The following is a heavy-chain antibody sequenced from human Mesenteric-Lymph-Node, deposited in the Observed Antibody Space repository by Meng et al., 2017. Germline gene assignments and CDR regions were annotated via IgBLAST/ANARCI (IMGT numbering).Heavy chain of an antibody. V-gene: IGHV1-8*01. CDR2: MNPNSGNT. Sequence: ASVKVSCKASGYTFTSYDINWVRQATGQGLEWMGWMNPNSGNTGYAQKFQGRVTMTRSTSISTAYMEPSSLTSEDTAVYYCAKNVVRGPSDYWGQGTLVTVSS. CDR1: GYTFTSYD. J-gene: IGHJ4*02. CDR3: AKNVVRGPSDY. D-gene: IGHD3-10*01.